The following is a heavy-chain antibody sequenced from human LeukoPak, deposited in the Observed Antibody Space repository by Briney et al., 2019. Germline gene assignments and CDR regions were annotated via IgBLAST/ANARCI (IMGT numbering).Heavy chain of an antibody. CDR1: GFPFSNAW. CDR2: IKTKTDGGTT. D-gene: IGHD6-6*01. CDR3: ATDRPWRGVY. Sequence: GGSLRLSCAASGFPFSNAWMSWVRQAPGKGLEWVGHIKTKTDGGTTDYAAPVKGRFTISRDDPKNTLYLQMNSLKTEDTAVYYCATDRPWRGVYWGQGIMVTVSS. V-gene: IGHV3-15*01. J-gene: IGHJ4*02.